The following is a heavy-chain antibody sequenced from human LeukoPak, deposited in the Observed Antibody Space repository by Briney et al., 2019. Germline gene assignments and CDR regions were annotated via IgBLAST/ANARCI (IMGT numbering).Heavy chain of an antibody. CDR1: DGSFSDYY. D-gene: IGHD1-7*01. CDR2: INYSGRT. J-gene: IGHJ6*03. CDR3: ARGVRGSTSWNSYYNYFYLDV. V-gene: IGHV4-34*01. Sequence: SETLSLTCAVFDGSFSDYYWSWVRQPPGKGLEWIGEINYSGRTNYYPSLTSRATLSIDTSKNQFSLKLSSVTVADTAAYYCARGVRGSTSWNSYYNYFYLDVWGKGTTVTVSS.